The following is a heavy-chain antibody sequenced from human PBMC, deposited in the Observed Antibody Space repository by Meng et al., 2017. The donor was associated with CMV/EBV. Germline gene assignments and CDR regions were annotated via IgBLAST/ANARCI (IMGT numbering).Heavy chain of an antibody. J-gene: IGHJ6*02. Sequence: GESLKISCAASGFTFSSYWMSWVRQAPGKGLEWVANIKQDGSEKYYVDSVKGRFTISRDNAKNSLYLQMSSLRAEDTAVYYCARDCSSTSCWGIWYYGMDVWGQGTTVTVSS. CDR3: ARDCSSTSCWGIWYYGMDV. D-gene: IGHD2-2*01. CDR2: IKQDGSEK. V-gene: IGHV3-7*01. CDR1: GFTFSSYW.